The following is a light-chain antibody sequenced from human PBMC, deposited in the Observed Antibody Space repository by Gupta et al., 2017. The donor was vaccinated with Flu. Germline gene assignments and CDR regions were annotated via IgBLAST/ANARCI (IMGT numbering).Light chain of an antibody. Sequence: QSVLTQPPSVSAAPGQKVTISCSGSSSNIGNNYVSWYQQLPGAAPKLLIYEGNKRPSGIPDRFSASKSGTSATLGITGLQTGDEADYYCGTWDSSLSAGVFGGGTKLTVL. V-gene: IGLV1-51*02. CDR1: SSNIGNNY. CDR3: GTWDSSLSAGV. J-gene: IGLJ3*02. CDR2: EGN.